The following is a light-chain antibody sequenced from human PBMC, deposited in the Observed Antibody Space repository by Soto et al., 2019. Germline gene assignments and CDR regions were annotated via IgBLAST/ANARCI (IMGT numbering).Light chain of an antibody. V-gene: IGLV2-14*01. CDR3: SSYTNSSTWV. J-gene: IGLJ3*02. Sequence: QSALTQPASVSGSPGQSITISCTGTSSDVGGYNYVPWYQQHPGKAPKFMIYEVSNRPSGVSNRFSGSKSGNTASLTISGLQAEDEGDYYCSSYTNSSTWVFGGGTKLTVL. CDR2: EVS. CDR1: SSDVGGYNY.